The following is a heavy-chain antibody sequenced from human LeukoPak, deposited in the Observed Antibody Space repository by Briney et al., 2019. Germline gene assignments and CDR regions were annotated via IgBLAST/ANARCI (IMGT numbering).Heavy chain of an antibody. J-gene: IGHJ4*02. CDR3: ARGRCQLDY. CDR2: VYYSGNT. Sequence: SETLSLTCTVSGGSYYWSWIRQPPGKGLEWIGFVYYSGNTNYNPSLKSRVTISLDTSKNQFSLKLRSVTTAGTAVYYCARGRCQLDYWGQGTLVTVSS. V-gene: IGHV4-59*01. CDR1: GGSYY.